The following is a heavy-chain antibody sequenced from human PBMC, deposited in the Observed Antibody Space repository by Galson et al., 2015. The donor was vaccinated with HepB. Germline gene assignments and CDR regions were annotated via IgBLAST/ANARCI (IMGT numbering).Heavy chain of an antibody. V-gene: IGHV1-24*01. CDR3: ATDLEVRGVITSYYYYGMDV. J-gene: IGHJ6*02. CDR2: FDPEDGET. CDR1: GYTLTELS. Sequence: SVKVSCKVSGYTLTELSMHWVRQAPGKGLEWMGGFDPEDGETIYAQKFQGRVTMTKDTSTDTAYMELSSLRSEDTAVYYCATDLEVRGVITSYYYYGMDVWGQGTTVTVSS. D-gene: IGHD3-10*01.